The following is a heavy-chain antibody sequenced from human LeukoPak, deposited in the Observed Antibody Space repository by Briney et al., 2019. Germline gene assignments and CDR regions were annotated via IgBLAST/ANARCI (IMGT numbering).Heavy chain of an antibody. J-gene: IGHJ1*01. CDR2: VYHSGST. V-gene: IGHV4-59*01. Sequence: SETLSLTCTVSGGSISTYYWNWIRQPPGKGLEWIGYVYHSGSTNYNPSLQSRVTISVDTSKNQFSLNLNSVTAADTAVYYCARGGAARLHFQNWGQGTLVTVSS. CDR1: GGSISTYY. CDR3: ARGGAARLHFQN. D-gene: IGHD6-6*01.